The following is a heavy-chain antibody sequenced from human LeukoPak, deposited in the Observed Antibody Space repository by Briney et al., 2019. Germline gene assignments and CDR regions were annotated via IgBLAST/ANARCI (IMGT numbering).Heavy chain of an antibody. D-gene: IGHD6-19*01. CDR3: ARDQDSSGWYYDY. Sequence: PSETLSLTCTVSGGSISSYYWSWIRQPPGKGLEWLGYIYYSGSTNYNPSLKSRVTISVDTSKNQFSLKLSSVTAADTAVYYCARDQDSSGWYYDYWGQGTLVTVSS. J-gene: IGHJ4*02. CDR1: GGSISSYY. CDR2: IYYSGST. V-gene: IGHV4-59*01.